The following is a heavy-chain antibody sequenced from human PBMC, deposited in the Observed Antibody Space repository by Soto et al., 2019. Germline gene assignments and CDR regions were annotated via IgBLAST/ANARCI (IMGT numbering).Heavy chain of an antibody. V-gene: IGHV3-7*01. J-gene: IGHJ4*02. Sequence: EVQLVESGGGLVQPGGSLRPSCVGSGFSFSSYWMNWVRQAPGKGLEWVANIKQDGSERYYVDSVKGRFTISRDNAKNSLYLQMNSLRAEDTAVYYCAKYTSADDYWGQGTLVTVSS. CDR2: IKQDGSER. CDR1: GFSFSSYW. D-gene: IGHD3-10*01. CDR3: AKYTSADDY.